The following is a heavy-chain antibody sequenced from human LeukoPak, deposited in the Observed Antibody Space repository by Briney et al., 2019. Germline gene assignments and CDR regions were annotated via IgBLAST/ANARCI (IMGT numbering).Heavy chain of an antibody. CDR2: IKQDGSEK. CDR3: ARERAPRGGRVYFDY. V-gene: IGHV3-7*01. J-gene: IGHJ4*02. Sequence: PGGSLRLSCAASGFTFSSYWMSWVRQAPGKGLEWVANIKQDGSEKYYVDSVKGRFTISRDNAKNSLYLQVNSLRAEDTAVYYCARERAPRGGRVYFDYWGQGTLVTVSS. CDR1: GFTFSSYW. D-gene: IGHD2-15*01.